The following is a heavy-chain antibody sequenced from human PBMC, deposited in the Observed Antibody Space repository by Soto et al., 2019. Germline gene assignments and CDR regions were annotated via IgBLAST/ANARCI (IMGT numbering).Heavy chain of an antibody. J-gene: IGHJ6*02. CDR3: ARGMVEWISFGSNYYYYGMDV. CDR1: GGTFSSYA. Sequence: ASVQVSCKASGGTFSSYAISWVRQAPGQELEWMGGIIPIFGTANYAQKFQGRVTITADKSTSTAYMELSSLRSEDTAVYYCARGMVEWISFGSNYYYYGMDVWGQGTTVTVSS. D-gene: IGHD3-3*01. V-gene: IGHV1-69*06. CDR2: IIPIFGTA.